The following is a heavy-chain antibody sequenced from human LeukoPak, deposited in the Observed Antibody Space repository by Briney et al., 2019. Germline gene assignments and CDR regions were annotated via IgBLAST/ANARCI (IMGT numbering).Heavy chain of an antibody. J-gene: IGHJ4*02. CDR2: IYISGST. D-gene: IGHD3-3*01. CDR3: ARESVYDFWSGYHYFDY. V-gene: IGHV4-61*02. CDR1: GDSISSGSYS. Sequence: SQTLSLTCTVSGDSISSGSYSWSWIRQPAGKGLEWIGRIYISGSTNYNPSLKSRVTISVDASKKQFSLKLSFVTAADTAVYYCARESVYDFWSGYHYFDYWGQGTLVTVSS.